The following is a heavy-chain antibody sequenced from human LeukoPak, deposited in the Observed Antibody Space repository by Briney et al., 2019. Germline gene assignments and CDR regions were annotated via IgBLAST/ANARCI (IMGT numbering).Heavy chain of an antibody. J-gene: IGHJ4*02. Sequence: SETLSLTCSVFGGSISSSSYYWGCIRQPAGKGLEWIGSIYYSGSSYYNPSLKSRVTISVDTSKNQFSLKLTSVTAADTAVYYCARRHCTSTTCYAGSYYFAYWGQGTLVTVSS. D-gene: IGHD2-2*01. CDR1: GGSISSSSYY. CDR2: IYYSGSS. CDR3: ARRHCTSTTCYAGSYYFAY. V-gene: IGHV4-39*01.